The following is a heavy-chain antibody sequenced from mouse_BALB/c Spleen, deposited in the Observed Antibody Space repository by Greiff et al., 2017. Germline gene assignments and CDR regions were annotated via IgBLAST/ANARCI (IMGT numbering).Heavy chain of an antibody. J-gene: IGHJ1*01. CDR1: GYTFTSYW. V-gene: IGHV1-7*01. Sequence: QVQLQQSGAELAKPGASVKMSCKASGYTFTSYWMHWVKQRPGQGLEWIGYINPSTGYTEYNQKFKDKATLTADKSSSTAYMQLSSLTSEDSAVYYCARKYGNYDWYFDVWGAGTTVTVSS. CDR3: ARKYGNYDWYFDV. CDR2: INPSTGYT. D-gene: IGHD2-10*02.